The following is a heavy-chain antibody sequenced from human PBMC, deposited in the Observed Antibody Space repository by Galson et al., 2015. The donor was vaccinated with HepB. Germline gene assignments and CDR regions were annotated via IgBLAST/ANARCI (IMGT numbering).Heavy chain of an antibody. Sequence: SLRLSCAASGFTFSSYGMHWVRQAPGKGLEWVAVIWYDGSNKYYADSVKGRFTISRDNSKNTLYLQMNSLRAEDTAVYYCAKDLEYYDSSGHLDYWGQGTLVTVSS. D-gene: IGHD3-22*01. V-gene: IGHV3-33*06. CDR1: GFTFSSYG. CDR3: AKDLEYYDSSGHLDY. J-gene: IGHJ4*02. CDR2: IWYDGSNK.